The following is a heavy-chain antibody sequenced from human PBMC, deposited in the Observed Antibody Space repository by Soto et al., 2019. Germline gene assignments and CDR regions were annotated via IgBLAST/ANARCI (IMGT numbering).Heavy chain of an antibody. CDR2: IYYTGST. D-gene: IGHD3-3*01. J-gene: IGHJ6*02. Sequence: PGGSLRLSCAASGFIFRDYSMAWVRQTPEKGLEWIGYIYYTGSTNFNPSLKNRVIISVDTSKNQFSLKLSSVTAEDTAVYYCARSYPNTIFGVVPSRGLDVWGQGTTVTVSS. CDR3: ARSYPNTIFGVVPSRGLDV. V-gene: IGHV4-59*01. CDR1: GFIFRDYS.